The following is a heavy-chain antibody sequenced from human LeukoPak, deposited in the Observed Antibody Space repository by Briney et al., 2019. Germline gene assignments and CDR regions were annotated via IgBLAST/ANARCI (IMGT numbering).Heavy chain of an antibody. CDR3: ARGWNYYDSSGYLYRH. Sequence: PSETLSLTCAVYGGSFSGYYWSWIRQPPGKGLEWIGEINHSGSTNYNPSLKSRVTISVDTSKNQFSLKLSSVTAADTAVYYCARGWNYYDSSGYLYRHWGQGTLVTVSS. D-gene: IGHD3-22*01. J-gene: IGHJ4*02. CDR1: GGSFSGYY. V-gene: IGHV4-34*01. CDR2: INHSGST.